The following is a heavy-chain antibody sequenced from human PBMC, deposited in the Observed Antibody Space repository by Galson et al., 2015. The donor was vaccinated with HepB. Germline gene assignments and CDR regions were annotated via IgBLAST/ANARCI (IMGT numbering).Heavy chain of an antibody. Sequence: SVKVSCKASGYTFTSYAMNWVRQAPGQGLEWMGWINTNTGNPTYAQGFTGRFVFSLDTYVSTAYLQISSLKAEDTAVYYCARDSGDYGDPGFDYWGQGTLVTVSS. J-gene: IGHJ4*02. CDR1: GYTFTSYA. CDR3: ARDSGDYGDPGFDY. V-gene: IGHV7-4-1*02. CDR2: INTNTGNP. D-gene: IGHD4-17*01.